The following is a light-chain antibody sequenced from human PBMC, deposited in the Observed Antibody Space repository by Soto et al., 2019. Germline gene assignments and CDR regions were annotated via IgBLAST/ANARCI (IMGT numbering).Light chain of an antibody. CDR2: RAS. Sequence: DIQMTQSPSTLSASAGDRVTITCRASQNMDMYVAWYQQKPGQAPSLLIYRASSLQSGVPSRFSGSGSGTEFTLTISSLEPDDFATYYCQQSITYPWTFGQGTKVDIK. J-gene: IGKJ1*01. V-gene: IGKV1-5*03. CDR3: QQSITYPWT. CDR1: QNMDMY.